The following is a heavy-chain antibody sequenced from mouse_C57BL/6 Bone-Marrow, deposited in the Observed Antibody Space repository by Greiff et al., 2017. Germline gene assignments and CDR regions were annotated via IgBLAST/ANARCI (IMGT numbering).Heavy chain of an antibody. CDR2: IDPEDGDT. CDR1: GFNINDYY. V-gene: IGHV14-1*01. Sequence: EVQLQQSGAELVRPGASVKLSCTASGFNINDYYMHWVKQRPEQGLEWIGRIDPEDGDTEYAPKFQGKATMTADTSSNTAYLQLSSLTSEDTAVYYCTRANWDPAYWGQGTLVTVSA. D-gene: IGHD4-1*01. J-gene: IGHJ3*01. CDR3: TRANWDPAY.